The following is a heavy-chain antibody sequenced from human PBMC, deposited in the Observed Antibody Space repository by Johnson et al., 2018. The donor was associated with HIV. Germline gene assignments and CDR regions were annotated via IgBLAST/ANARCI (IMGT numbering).Heavy chain of an antibody. CDR1: GFTFSSYA. J-gene: IGHJ3*02. D-gene: IGHD5-12*01. V-gene: IGHV3-23*04. Sequence: VQLVESGGGLVQPGGSLRLSCAASGFTFSSYAMSWVRQAPGKGLEWVSAISGSGGSTYYADSVKGRFTISRDNSKNTLYLQMNSLRAEDTAVYYCAKDRFSGYALSGAFDIWGQGTMVTVSS. CDR3: AKDRFSGYALSGAFDI. CDR2: ISGSGGST.